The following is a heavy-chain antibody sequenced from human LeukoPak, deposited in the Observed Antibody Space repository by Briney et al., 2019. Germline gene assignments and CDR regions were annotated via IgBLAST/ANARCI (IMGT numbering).Heavy chain of an antibody. CDR2: INHSGST. D-gene: IGHD2-2*01. J-gene: IGHJ4*02. Sequence: SETLSLTCAVYGGSFSGYYWSWIRQPPGKGLEWIGEINHSGSTNYNPSLKSRVTISVDTSKNQFSLKLSSVTAADTAFYYCARLPFCGTTSCPFDYWGQGTLVTVSS. V-gene: IGHV4-34*01. CDR3: ARLPFCGTTSCPFDY. CDR1: GGSFSGYY.